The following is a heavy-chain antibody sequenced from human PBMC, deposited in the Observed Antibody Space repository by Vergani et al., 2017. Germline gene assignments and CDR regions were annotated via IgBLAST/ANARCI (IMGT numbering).Heavy chain of an antibody. J-gene: IGHJ6*02. CDR1: GGTFSSYA. D-gene: IGHD1-1*01. CDR2: IIPIFGLA. V-gene: IGHV1-69*17. Sequence: QVQLVQSGAEVKKPGSSVKVSCKASGGTFSSYAISWVRQAPGQGLEWMGGIIPIFGLANYAQKFQGRVTITADKSTSTAYMELSSLRSEDTAVYYCARGWELERGMGDDYYDDYGMDVWSQGTTVTVSS. CDR3: ARGWELERGMGDDYYDDYGMDV.